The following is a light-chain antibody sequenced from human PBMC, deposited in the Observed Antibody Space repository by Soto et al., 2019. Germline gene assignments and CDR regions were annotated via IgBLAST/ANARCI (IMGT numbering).Light chain of an antibody. J-gene: IGKJ1*01. CDR2: KAS. CDR3: QHYNSYPEA. Sequence: DIQMTQSPSTLSGSVGDRVTITCRACQTICSWLAWYQQKPGKAPKLLIYKASTLKSGAPSRFSGSGSGTEFTLTISSLQPEDFATYYCQHYNSYPEAFGQGTKVDIK. V-gene: IGKV1-5*03. CDR1: QTICSW.